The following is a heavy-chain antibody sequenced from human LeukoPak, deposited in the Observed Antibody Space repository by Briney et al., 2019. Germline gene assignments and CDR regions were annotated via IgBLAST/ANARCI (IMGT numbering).Heavy chain of an antibody. Sequence: GASVKVSCKASGYTFIGYYIHWVRQAPGQGLEWMGWINPNSGGTNYAQKFRGRVTMTRDTSITTAYMDLSRLRSDDTAVYYCARAHESSGLFDYWGQGTLVTVSS. CDR3: ARAHESSGLFDY. V-gene: IGHV1-2*02. D-gene: IGHD6-19*01. CDR1: GYTFIGYY. CDR2: INPNSGGT. J-gene: IGHJ4*02.